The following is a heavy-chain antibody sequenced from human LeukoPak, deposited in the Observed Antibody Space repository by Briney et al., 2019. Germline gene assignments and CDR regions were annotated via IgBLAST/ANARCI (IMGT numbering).Heavy chain of an antibody. D-gene: IGHD3-10*01. CDR1: GGSNSNYY. V-gene: IGHV4-59*01. J-gene: IGHJ6*02. CDR2: IHSGGAT. CDR3: GRSGSAYYYGLDV. Sequence: SETLSLTCTVSGGSNSNYYRTWIRQSPGKGLEWIGYIHSGGATNYNPSLKRRVTISLDTSTSQLSLKLSAVTAADSALYYCGRSGSAYYYGLDVWGQGTPVTVSS.